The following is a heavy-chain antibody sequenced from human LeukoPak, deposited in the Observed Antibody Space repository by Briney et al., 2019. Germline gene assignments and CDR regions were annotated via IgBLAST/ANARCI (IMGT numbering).Heavy chain of an antibody. CDR1: GGSISSHY. CDR3: ASGSNWNRFDY. Sequence: SETLSLTCTVSGGSISSHYWSWIRQPPGKGLEWIGYIYYSGSTNYNPSLKSRVTISVDTSKNQFSLKLSSVIAADTAVYYCASGSNWNRFDYWGQGTLVTVSS. J-gene: IGHJ4*02. V-gene: IGHV4-59*11. D-gene: IGHD1-20*01. CDR2: IYYSGST.